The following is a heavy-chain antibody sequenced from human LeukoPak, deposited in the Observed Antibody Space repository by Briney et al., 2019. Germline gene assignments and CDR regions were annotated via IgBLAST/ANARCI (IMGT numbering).Heavy chain of an antibody. CDR1: GGSISSGNW. V-gene: IGHV4-4*02. CDR3: ARRYSSGWPDDY. J-gene: IGHJ4*02. Sequence: SETLSLTCAVSGGSISSGNWWSWVRQPPGKGLEWIGEIYHSGSTNYNPSLKSRVTISVDKSKNQFSLKLSSVTAADTAVYYCARRYSSGWPDDYWGQGTLVTVSS. D-gene: IGHD6-19*01. CDR2: IYHSGST.